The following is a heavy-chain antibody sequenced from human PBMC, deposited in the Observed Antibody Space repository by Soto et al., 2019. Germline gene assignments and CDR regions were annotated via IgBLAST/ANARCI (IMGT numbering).Heavy chain of an antibody. J-gene: IGHJ4*02. CDR2: ISGRGTNT. Sequence: PGGSLRLSCAASGSISTTTPLSWVRQAPGKGLEWVSTISGRGTNTYYADSVKGRFIISRDNLKNTVNLQMNGLGAEDTAIYYCAVSFSSFDDCGQGTRVTVSS. V-gene: IGHV3-23*01. CDR1: GSISTTTP. CDR3: AVSFSSFDD.